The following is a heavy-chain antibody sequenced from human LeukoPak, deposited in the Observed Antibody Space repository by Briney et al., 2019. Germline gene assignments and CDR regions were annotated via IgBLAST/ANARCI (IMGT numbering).Heavy chain of an antibody. CDR2: IIPIFGTA. CDR3: ARGGDYYDSSGLKEAFDI. Sequence: SVKVTCKASGYTFTGYYMHWVRQAPGQGLEWMGRIIPIFGTANYAQKFQGRVTITTDESTSTAYMELSSLRSEDTVVYYCARGGDYYDSSGLKEAFDIWGQGTMVTVSS. D-gene: IGHD3-22*01. J-gene: IGHJ3*02. CDR1: GYTFTGYY. V-gene: IGHV1-69*05.